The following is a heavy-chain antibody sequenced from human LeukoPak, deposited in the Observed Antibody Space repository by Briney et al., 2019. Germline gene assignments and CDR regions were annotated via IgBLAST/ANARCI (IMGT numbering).Heavy chain of an antibody. CDR2: INPNSGGT. D-gene: IGHD5-24*01. CDR1: GYTFTGYY. Sequence: ASVKVSCKASGYTFTGYYMHWLRQAPGQGLEWMGWINPNSGGTNYAQKFQGRVTMTRDTSISTAYMELSRLRSDDTAVYYCARSSKQEMATRRAFDYWGQGTLVTVSS. V-gene: IGHV1-2*02. J-gene: IGHJ4*02. CDR3: ARSSKQEMATRRAFDY.